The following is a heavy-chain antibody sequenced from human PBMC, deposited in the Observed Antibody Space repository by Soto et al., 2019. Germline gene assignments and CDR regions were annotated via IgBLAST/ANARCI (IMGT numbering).Heavy chain of an antibody. CDR2: VYRTGST. D-gene: IGHD6-13*01. J-gene: IGHJ4*02. V-gene: IGHV4-4*02. CDR3: ARARATIAAAAIFDC. CDR1: GGSISTSNW. Sequence: QVQLQESGPGLVKPSGTLSLTCAVSGGSISTSNWWSWVRQPPGKGLEWIGEVYRTGSTNYNPSLERRLTISVDKSKNQFALKLTSVTAADTAVYYCARARATIAAAAIFDCWGQGTLGTVSS.